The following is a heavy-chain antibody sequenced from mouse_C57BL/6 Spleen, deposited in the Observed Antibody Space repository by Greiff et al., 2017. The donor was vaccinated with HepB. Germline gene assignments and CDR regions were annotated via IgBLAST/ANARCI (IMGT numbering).Heavy chain of an antibody. V-gene: IGHV5-16*01. Sequence: EVMLVESEGGLVQPGSSMKLSCTASGFTFSDYYMAWVRQVPEKGLEWVANINYDGSSTYYLDSLKSRFIISRDNAKNILYLQMSSLKSEDTATYYCARFYYYGSSYFDVWGTGTTVTVSS. CDR1: GFTFSDYY. D-gene: IGHD1-1*01. J-gene: IGHJ1*03. CDR3: ARFYYYGSSYFDV. CDR2: INYDGSST.